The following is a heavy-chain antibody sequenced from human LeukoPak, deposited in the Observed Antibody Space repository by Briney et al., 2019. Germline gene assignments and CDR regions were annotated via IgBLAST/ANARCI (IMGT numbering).Heavy chain of an antibody. V-gene: IGHV3-23*01. Sequence: GGSLRLSCAASGFTFSSYAMSWVRQAPGKGLEWVSAITVTSSSTYDADSVQGRFTISRDNSKNTLYLQMNGLRPEDTAIYYCAKLFDSGTYNNFFHYWGQGTLVTVSS. CDR1: GFTFSSYA. D-gene: IGHD3-10*01. CDR2: ITVTSSST. CDR3: AKLFDSGTYNNFFHY. J-gene: IGHJ4*02.